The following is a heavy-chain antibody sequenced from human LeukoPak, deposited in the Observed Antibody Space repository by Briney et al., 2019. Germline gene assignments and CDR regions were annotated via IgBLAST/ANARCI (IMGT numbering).Heavy chain of an antibody. CDR3: ASADSSGWYFDY. D-gene: IGHD6-19*01. CDR2: ISYDGSNK. V-gene: IGHV3-30-3*01. J-gene: IGHJ4*02. Sequence: AGGSLRLSCAASGFTFSSYAMHWVRQAPGKGLEWVAVISYDGSNKYYADSVKGRFTISRDNSKNTLYLQMNSLRAEDTAVYYCASADSSGWYFDYWGQGTLVTVSS. CDR1: GFTFSSYA.